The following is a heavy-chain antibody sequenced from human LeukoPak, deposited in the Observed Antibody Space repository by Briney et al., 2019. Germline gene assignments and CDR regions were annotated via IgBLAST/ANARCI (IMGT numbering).Heavy chain of an antibody. J-gene: IGHJ4*02. CDR1: GFTFNSYW. D-gene: IGHD6-19*01. CDR2: IKQDGSEK. V-gene: IGHV3-7*03. CDR3: ARGVVGVAGLVNY. Sequence: GGSLRLSCAASGFTFNSYWMSWVRQAPGKGLEWVANIKQDGSEKYYVDSVKGRFTISRDNAKNSLYLQMNSLRAEDTAVYYCARGVVGVAGLVNYWGQGTLVTASS.